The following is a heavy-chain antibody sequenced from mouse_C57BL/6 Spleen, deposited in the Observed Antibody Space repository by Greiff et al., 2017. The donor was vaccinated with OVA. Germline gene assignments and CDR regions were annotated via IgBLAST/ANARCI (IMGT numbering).Heavy chain of an antibody. Sequence: VQLQQPGAELVRPGTSVKLSCKASGYTFTSYWMHWVKQRPGQGLEWIGVIDPSDSYTNYNQKFKGKATLTVDTSSSTAYMQLSSLTSGDSAVYYGARLYYGSSYYAMDYWGQGTSVTVSS. CDR2: IDPSDSYT. D-gene: IGHD1-1*01. V-gene: IGHV1-59*01. CDR1: GYTFTSYW. J-gene: IGHJ4*01. CDR3: ARLYYGSSYYAMDY.